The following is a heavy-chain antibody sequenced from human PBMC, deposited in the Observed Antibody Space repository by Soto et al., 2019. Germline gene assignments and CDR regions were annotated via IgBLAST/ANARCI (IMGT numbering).Heavy chain of an antibody. D-gene: IGHD3-16*01. J-gene: IGHJ4*02. CDR3: AKDPVITLYYFDY. Sequence: ETPFPTCTFSGGSLRSYFWSLVPPPPGKGLEWVSAISGSGGSTFYADSVKGRFTISRDNSKNTLFLQLNSLRAEDTAVYYCAKDPVITLYYFDYWGQGTLVTVSS. CDR1: GGSLRSYF. CDR2: ISGSGGST. V-gene: IGHV3-23*01.